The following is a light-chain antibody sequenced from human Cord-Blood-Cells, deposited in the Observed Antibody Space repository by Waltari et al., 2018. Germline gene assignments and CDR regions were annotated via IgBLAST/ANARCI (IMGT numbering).Light chain of an antibody. Sequence: QSALTQPPSASGSPGQSVTISCTGTRSDVGGYNYVSWSQQHPGKAPKLMIYEVSKRPSGVPDRFSGSKSGNTASLTVSGLQAEDEADYYCSSYAGSNNVFGTGTKVTVL. J-gene: IGLJ1*01. CDR1: RSDVGGYNY. V-gene: IGLV2-8*01. CDR2: EVS. CDR3: SSYAGSNNV.